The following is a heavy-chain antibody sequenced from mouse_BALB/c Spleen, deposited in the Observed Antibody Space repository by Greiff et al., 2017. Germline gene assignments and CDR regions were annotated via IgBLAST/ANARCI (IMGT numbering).Heavy chain of an antibody. V-gene: IGHV2-9*02. J-gene: IGHJ4*01. CDR3: AKTGTGGSYAMDY. CDR2: IWAGGST. D-gene: IGHD4-1*01. CDR1: GFSLTSYG. Sequence: QVHVKQSGPGLVAPSQSLSITCTVSGFSLTSYGVHWVRQPPGKGLEWLGVIWAGGSTNYNSALMSRLSISKDNSKSQVFLKMNSLQTDDTAMYYCAKTGTGGSYAMDYWGQGTSVTVSS.